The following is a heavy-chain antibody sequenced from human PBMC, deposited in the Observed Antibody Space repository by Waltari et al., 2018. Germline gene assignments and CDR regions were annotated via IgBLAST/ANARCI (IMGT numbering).Heavy chain of an antibody. CDR1: GFSFSSYS. V-gene: IGHV3-21*01. D-gene: IGHD7-27*01. CDR2: ISSSTTYI. J-gene: IGHJ4*02. Sequence: EVQLVESGVGLVKPGGSLRLSCGASGFSFSSYSMNWVRQAPGKGLGWVSSISSSTTYIHYADSVKGRFTISRDNAKNSLYLQMNSLRVEDTAVYYCVSGGWGFYFDYWGQGTVVTVSS. CDR3: VSGGWGFYFDY.